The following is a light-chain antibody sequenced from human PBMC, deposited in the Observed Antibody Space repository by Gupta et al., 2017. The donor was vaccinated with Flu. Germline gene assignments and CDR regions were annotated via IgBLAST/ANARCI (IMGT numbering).Light chain of an antibody. Sequence: QTVVTPMPSFSASPGGTVSLHCCLCSGSVSTSHYPSWYQQTPGQAPRPIIYSTNIRSSGVPERFSGSILGKTAALTISGAQVDDESDYYCVIYMDSAIWLFGGGTKLTVL. CDR2: STN. J-gene: IGLJ3*02. CDR3: VIYMDSAIWL. CDR1: SGSVSTSHY. V-gene: IGLV8-61*01.